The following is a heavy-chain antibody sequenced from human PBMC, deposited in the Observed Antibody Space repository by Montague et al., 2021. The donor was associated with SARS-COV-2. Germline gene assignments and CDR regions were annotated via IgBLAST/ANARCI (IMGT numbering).Heavy chain of an antibody. Sequence: SETLFLTCTVSGGSISSYHWSWIRQPPGKGLEWIGYIYYSGSTNYNPSLKSRVTISVDTSKNQFSLKLSSVTAADTAVYYCARGPQEYRITMIVVDYWYFDLWGRGTLVTVSS. J-gene: IGHJ2*01. D-gene: IGHD3-22*01. CDR2: IYYSGST. V-gene: IGHV4-59*01. CDR3: ARGPQEYRITMIVVDYWYFDL. CDR1: GGSISSYH.